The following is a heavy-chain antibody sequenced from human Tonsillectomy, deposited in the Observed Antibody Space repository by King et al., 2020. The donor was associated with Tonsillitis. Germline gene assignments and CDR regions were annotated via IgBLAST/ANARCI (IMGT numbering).Heavy chain of an antibody. CDR1: GGSFSGYY. V-gene: IGHV4-34*01. J-gene: IGHJ4*02. D-gene: IGHD5-18*01. CDR2: INHSGST. Sequence: VQLQQWGAGLLKPSETLSLTCAVYGGSFSGYYWSWIRQPPGKGLEWIGEINHSGSTNYNPSLKSRVTISVDTSKNQFSLKLSSVTAADTAVYYCARGPNSNGLPFDYWGQGTLVTVSS. CDR3: ARGPNSNGLPFDY.